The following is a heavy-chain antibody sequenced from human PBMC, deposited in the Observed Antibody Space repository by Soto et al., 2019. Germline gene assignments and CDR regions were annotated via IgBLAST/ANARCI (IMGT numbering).Heavy chain of an antibody. CDR2: ISPSSTYI. CDR1: GFTFSSYS. CDR3: ATSGYRVTNDN. Sequence: EGQLVESGGGLVKPGGSLRLSCAASGFTFSSYSMNWVRQAPGKGREWVSSISPSSTYIYYADSVKGRFTVSRDNAKNSLYLHMNSLRAEDTAVHFFATSGYRVTNDNWCQGTLVTVSS. D-gene: IGHD5-12*01. V-gene: IGHV3-21*01. J-gene: IGHJ4*02.